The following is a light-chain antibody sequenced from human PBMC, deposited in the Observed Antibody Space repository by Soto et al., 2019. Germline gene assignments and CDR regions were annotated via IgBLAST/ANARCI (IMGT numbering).Light chain of an antibody. Sequence: QSVLTQPASVSGSPGQAITVSCSGTSSDIGAHNFVSWYQQHPGKAPKLIIYEVINRPSGVSDRFSGSKSGNTASLTISGLQSEDEADYYCSSYTTRNTFVFGSGTKVTVL. CDR2: EVI. CDR3: SSYTTRNTFV. V-gene: IGLV2-14*03. CDR1: SSDIGAHNF. J-gene: IGLJ1*01.